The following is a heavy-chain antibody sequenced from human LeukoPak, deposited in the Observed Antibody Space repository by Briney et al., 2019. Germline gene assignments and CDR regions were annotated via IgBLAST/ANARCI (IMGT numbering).Heavy chain of an antibody. Sequence: GGSLRLSCAASGFTFSSYSMNWARQAPGKGLEWISYVSYSSSTIYYADSVKGRFTISRDNAKNSLYLQMNSLRDEDTAVYYCARDAHIVRGVNPLDYWGQGTLVTVSS. J-gene: IGHJ4*02. D-gene: IGHD3-10*01. V-gene: IGHV3-48*02. CDR2: VSYSSSTI. CDR1: GFTFSSYS. CDR3: ARDAHIVRGVNPLDY.